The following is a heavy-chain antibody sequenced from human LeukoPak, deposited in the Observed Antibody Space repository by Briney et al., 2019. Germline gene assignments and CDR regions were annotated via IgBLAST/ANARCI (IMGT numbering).Heavy chain of an antibody. D-gene: IGHD6-19*01. CDR1: GGSFSGYY. Sequence: SETLSLTCAVYGGSFSGYYWSWIRQPPGKGLEWIGEINHSGSTNYNPSLKSRVTISVDTSKNQFSLKLSSVTAADTAVYYCARLERTIAVAGTGDYWGQGTLVTVSS. CDR2: INHSGST. V-gene: IGHV4-34*01. J-gene: IGHJ4*02. CDR3: ARLERTIAVAGTGDY.